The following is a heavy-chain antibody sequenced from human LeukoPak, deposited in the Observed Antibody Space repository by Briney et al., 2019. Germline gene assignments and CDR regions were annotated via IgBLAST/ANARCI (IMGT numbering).Heavy chain of an antibody. V-gene: IGHV3-30*02. J-gene: IGHJ4*02. D-gene: IGHD3-22*01. CDR3: AKELWDSSGYPFDY. CDR1: GFTFSSYG. Sequence: GGSLRLSCAASGFTFSSYGMHWVRQAPGKGLEWVAFIRYDGSNKYYADSVKGRFTISRDNSKNTLYLQMNSLRAEDTAVYYCAKELWDSSGYPFDYWGQGTLVTVSS. CDR2: IRYDGSNK.